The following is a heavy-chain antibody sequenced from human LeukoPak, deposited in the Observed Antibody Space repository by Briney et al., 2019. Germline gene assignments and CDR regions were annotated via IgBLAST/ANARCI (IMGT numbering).Heavy chain of an antibody. Sequence: PGGSLRLSCAASGFTFSSYWMHWVRQAPGKGLEWVANIKQDGSEKYYVDSVKGRFTISRDNAKNSLYLQMNSLRAEDTAVYYCARDWTPEAVAGTEYFQHWGQGTLVTVSS. CDR1: GFTFSSYW. V-gene: IGHV3-7*03. D-gene: IGHD6-19*01. CDR3: ARDWTPEAVAGTEYFQH. CDR2: IKQDGSEK. J-gene: IGHJ1*01.